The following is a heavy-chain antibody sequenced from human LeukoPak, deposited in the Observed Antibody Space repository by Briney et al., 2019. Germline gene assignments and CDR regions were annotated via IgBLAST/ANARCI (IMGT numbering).Heavy chain of an antibody. CDR3: ARLPYYYYYYMDV. Sequence: GESLKISCQASGYSFTSYWIGWVRQMPGKDLEWMGIIYPRDSDTRYSPSFQGQVTISADKSISTAYLQWSSLKASDTAMYYCARLPYYYYYYMDVWGKGTTVTVSS. V-gene: IGHV5-51*01. J-gene: IGHJ6*03. CDR1: GYSFTSYW. CDR2: IYPRDSDT.